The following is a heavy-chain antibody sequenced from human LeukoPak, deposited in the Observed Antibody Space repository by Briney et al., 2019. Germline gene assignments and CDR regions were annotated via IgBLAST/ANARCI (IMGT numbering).Heavy chain of an antibody. D-gene: IGHD6-13*01. V-gene: IGHV4-59*12. CDR2: IYYSGST. CDR1: GGSISSYY. J-gene: IGHJ4*02. Sequence: SETLSLTCTVSGGSISSYYWSWIRQPPGKGLEWIGYIYYSGSTNYNPSLKSRVTISVDTSKNQFSLKLSSVTAADTAVYYCARADGGSSFLLDYWGQGTLVTVSS. CDR3: ARADGGSSFLLDY.